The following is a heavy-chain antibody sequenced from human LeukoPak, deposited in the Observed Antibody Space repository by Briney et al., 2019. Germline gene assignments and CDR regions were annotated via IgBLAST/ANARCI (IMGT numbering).Heavy chain of an antibody. V-gene: IGHV4-30-2*01. CDR2: IYHSGST. Sequence: SQTLSLTCTVSGGSISSGGYYWSWIRQPPGKGLEWIGYIYHSGSTYYNPSLKSRVTISVDTSKNQFSLKLSSVTAADTAVYYCAREKLVPAARSAYFDYWGQGTLVTVSS. J-gene: IGHJ4*02. CDR3: AREKLVPAARSAYFDY. D-gene: IGHD2-2*01. CDR1: GGSISSGGYY.